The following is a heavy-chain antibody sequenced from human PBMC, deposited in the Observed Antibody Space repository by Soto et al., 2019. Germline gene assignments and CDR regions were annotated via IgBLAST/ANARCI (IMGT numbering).Heavy chain of an antibody. D-gene: IGHD7-27*01. J-gene: IGHJ3*02. CDR3: AQDHTGADAFAI. V-gene: IGHV4-4*02. Sequence: SETLSLTCVVSGASITSENWWNWARQAPGKGLEWVGETSHSGITNYNPSLKSRATISVDLSRNQFSLKLDSVTAADTAVYYCAQDHTGADAFAIWGQGIMVTVSS. CDR1: GASITSENW. CDR2: TSHSGIT.